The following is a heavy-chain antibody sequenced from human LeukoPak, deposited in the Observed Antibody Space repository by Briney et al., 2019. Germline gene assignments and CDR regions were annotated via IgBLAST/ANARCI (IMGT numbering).Heavy chain of an antibody. CDR3: ARVEGYCLGGRCHHFCS. Sequence: GGALRLSCAASGFTFSSYDVSWVRQAPGKGLEWVSAISGTGGSTYYADSVKGRFTISRDNSKNTLYLQMNTMTAEDTAVYYCARVEGYCLGGRCHHFCSWGQGTLVTVSS. V-gene: IGHV3-23*01. CDR1: GFTFSSYD. D-gene: IGHD2-15*01. J-gene: IGHJ4*02. CDR2: ISGTGGST.